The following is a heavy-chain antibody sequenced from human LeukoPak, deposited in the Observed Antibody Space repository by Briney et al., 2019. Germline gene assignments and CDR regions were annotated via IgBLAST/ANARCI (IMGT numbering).Heavy chain of an antibody. J-gene: IGHJ4*02. V-gene: IGHV3-48*03. D-gene: IGHD1-14*01. CDR2: ISSSGTTR. CDR3: ASGIGTENFDY. CDR1: GVTFSSYE. Sequence: GGSLRLSCAASGVTFSSYEMDWVRQAPGKGLEWVAYISSSGTTRNYADSVRGRFTISRDNAENSLYMQMNSLRAEDTAVYYCASGIGTENFDYWGQGTLVTVSS.